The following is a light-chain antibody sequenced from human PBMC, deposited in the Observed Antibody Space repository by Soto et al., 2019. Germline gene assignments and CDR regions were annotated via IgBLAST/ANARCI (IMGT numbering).Light chain of an antibody. J-gene: IGLJ2*01. CDR1: SSNTGAGYD. V-gene: IGLV1-40*01. Sequence: VLTQPPSVSGAPGQRVTISCTGSSSNTGAGYDVHWYQQVPGTAPKVLIYGNSNRPSGVPDRFSGSKSGTSASLAITGLQAEDEADYYCQSYDSSLSGFVVFGGGTKLTVL. CDR3: QSYDSSLSGFVV. CDR2: GNS.